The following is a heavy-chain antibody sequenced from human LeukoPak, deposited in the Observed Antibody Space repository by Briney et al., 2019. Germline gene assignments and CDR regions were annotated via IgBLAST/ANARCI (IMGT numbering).Heavy chain of an antibody. CDR2: IYYSGST. CDR1: GGSLSSGGYC. V-gene: IGHV4-31*03. Sequence: SETLSLTCTVSGGSLSSGGYCWSWIRHHPGMGLEWIGSIYYSGSTYYTPSLRSRVNISVDTSKSQFAPNLTSVTAADTAVYYCARVSSARNGFDYWGQGTLVTVSS. D-gene: IGHD1-14*01. CDR3: ARVSSARNGFDY. J-gene: IGHJ4*02.